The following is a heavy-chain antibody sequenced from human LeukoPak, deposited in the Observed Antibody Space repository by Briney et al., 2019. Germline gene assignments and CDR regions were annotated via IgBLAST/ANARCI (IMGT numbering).Heavy chain of an antibody. Sequence: GGSLRLSCAASGLTFSSYSMNWVRQAPGKGLEWVSYISSSSSTIYYADSVKGRFTISRDNAKNSLYLQMNSLRDEDTAVYYCARVITSYRIAVPVDYWGQGTLVTVSS. D-gene: IGHD6-19*01. J-gene: IGHJ4*02. CDR2: ISSSSSTI. V-gene: IGHV3-48*02. CDR3: ARVITSYRIAVPVDY. CDR1: GLTFSSYS.